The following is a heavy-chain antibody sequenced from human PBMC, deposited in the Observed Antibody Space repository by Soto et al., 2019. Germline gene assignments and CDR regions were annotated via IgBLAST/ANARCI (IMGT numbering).Heavy chain of an antibody. Sequence: SETLSLTCAVYGGSFSGYYWSWICQPPGKGLEWIGEINHSGSTNYNPSLKSRVTISVDTSKNQFSLKLSSVTAAETAVYYCARMGSYRSSSRFDYWGQGTLVTASS. J-gene: IGHJ4*02. D-gene: IGHD2-15*01. CDR3: ARMGSYRSSSRFDY. CDR2: INHSGST. V-gene: IGHV4-34*01. CDR1: GGSFSGYY.